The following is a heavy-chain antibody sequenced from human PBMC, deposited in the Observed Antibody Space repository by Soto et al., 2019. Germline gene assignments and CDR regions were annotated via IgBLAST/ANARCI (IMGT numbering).Heavy chain of an antibody. Sequence: QLTLEESGPTLVKPTQTLTLTCTFSGFSLSTSGVGVGWIRQPPGKALEWLELIYWDDDKRYSPSLKSRLTITKDTSNNQVVLTMTNMDPVDTATNYCAHSFKSTTLTSYNWFDPWGQGTLVTDSS. J-gene: IGHJ5*02. CDR1: GFSLSTSGVG. CDR3: AHSFKSTTLTSYNWFDP. CDR2: IYWDDDK. V-gene: IGHV2-5*02. D-gene: IGHD4-17*01.